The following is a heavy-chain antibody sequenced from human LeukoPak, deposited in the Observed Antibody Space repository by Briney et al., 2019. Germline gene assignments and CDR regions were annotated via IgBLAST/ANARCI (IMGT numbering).Heavy chain of an antibody. CDR3: ARAHRVERWPDY. D-gene: IGHD4-23*01. CDR2: INSDGSST. J-gene: IGHJ4*02. V-gene: IGHV3-74*01. CDR1: GFTFSSYW. Sequence: GGSLRLSCAASGFTFSSYWMHWVRQAPGKGLVWVSRINSDGSSTSYADSVKGRFTISRDNAKNTLYLQMNSLRAEDTAVYYCARAHRVERWPDYWGQGTLVTVSS.